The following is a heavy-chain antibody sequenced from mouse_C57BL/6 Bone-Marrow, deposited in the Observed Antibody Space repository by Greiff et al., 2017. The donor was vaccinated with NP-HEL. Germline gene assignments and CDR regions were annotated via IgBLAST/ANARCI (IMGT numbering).Heavy chain of an antibody. CDR2: ISSGSSTI. D-gene: IGHD2-14*01. J-gene: IGHJ4*01. V-gene: IGHV5-17*01. CDR3: ARPYDDYAMDY. CDR1: GFTFSDYG. Sequence: EVKLEESGGGLVKPGGSLKLSCAASGFTFSDYGMHWVRQAPEKGLEWVAYISSGSSTIYYADTVKGRFTISRDNAKNTLFLQMTSLRSEDTAMYYCARPYDDYAMDYWGQGTSVTVSS.